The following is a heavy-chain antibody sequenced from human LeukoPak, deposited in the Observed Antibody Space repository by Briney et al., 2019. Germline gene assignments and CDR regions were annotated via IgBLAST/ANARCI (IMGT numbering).Heavy chain of an antibody. V-gene: IGHV4-34*01. CDR2: INHSGST. J-gene: IGHJ6*02. D-gene: IGHD3-22*01. Sequence: PSETLSLTCAVYGGSFSGYYWSWIRQPPGKGLEWIGEINHSGSTNCNLSLKSRVTISIDTSKNQFSLKLTSVTAADTAVYYCARVVGRYYYDSSGLPPSRMDVWGQGTTVTVSS. CDR3: ARVVGRYYYDSSGLPPSRMDV. CDR1: GGSFSGYY.